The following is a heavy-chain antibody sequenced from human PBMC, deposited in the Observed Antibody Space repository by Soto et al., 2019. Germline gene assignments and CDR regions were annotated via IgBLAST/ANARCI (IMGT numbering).Heavy chain of an antibody. V-gene: IGHV4-61*08. CDR2: IYYSGNT. D-gene: IGHD5-18*01. Sequence: TSETLSLTCTVSGGSVRSGDYYWSWIRKPPGKGLEWIGYIYYSGNTNYNPSLKSRVIISVDTSKNLFSLKLTSVTAADTAVYYCARIPVDTSMIYWLDPWGQGTLVTVSS. J-gene: IGHJ5*02. CDR3: ARIPVDTSMIYWLDP. CDR1: GGSVRSGDYY.